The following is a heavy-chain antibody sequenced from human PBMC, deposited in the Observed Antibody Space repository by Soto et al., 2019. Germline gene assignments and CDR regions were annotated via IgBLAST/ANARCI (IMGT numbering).Heavy chain of an antibody. Sequence: EVQLLESGGGLVQPGGSLRLSCAASGFTFSSYAMSWVRQAPGKGLEWVSAISGSGGSTYYADSVKGRFTISRDNSKNTLHLQMNSLRAEDTAVYYCAKEGWPDGGSRTLGDFGYWGQGTLVTVS. D-gene: IGHD6-13*01. J-gene: IGHJ4*02. CDR3: AKEGWPDGGSRTLGDFGY. CDR1: GFTFSSYA. CDR2: ISGSGGST. V-gene: IGHV3-23*01.